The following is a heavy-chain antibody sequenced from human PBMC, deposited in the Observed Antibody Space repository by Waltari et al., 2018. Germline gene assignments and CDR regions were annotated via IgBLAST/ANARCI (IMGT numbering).Heavy chain of an antibody. V-gene: IGHV3-23*01. CDR2: ITGIVDAT. CDR3: AKSPKVATIFDY. CDR1: GFPCSNCT. D-gene: IGHD5-12*01. Sequence: EVQLLESGGGVAQPGGSLRLSCAASGFPCSNCTMSWVRQAPGKGLEVVSGITGIVDATYYADSVKGRFTISRDNSKNTLYLQMNNLRAEDTAVYYCAKSPKVATIFDYWGQGTLVTVS. J-gene: IGHJ4*02.